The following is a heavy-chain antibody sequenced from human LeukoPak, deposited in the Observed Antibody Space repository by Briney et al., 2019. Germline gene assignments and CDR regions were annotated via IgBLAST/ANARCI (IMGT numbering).Heavy chain of an antibody. CDR1: GYTFTTYG. D-gene: IGHD1-26*01. V-gene: IGHV1-18*01. Sequence: ASVRVSCKASGYTFTTYGISWVRQAPEHGLEWMGYISGRSDDENYADNFQGRLTMTTDTSTNTASMELGSLPSDDTAVYYCARDWDGRTDCFDPWGQGTLVTVSS. J-gene: IGHJ5*02. CDR2: ISGRSDDE. CDR3: ARDWDGRTDCFDP.